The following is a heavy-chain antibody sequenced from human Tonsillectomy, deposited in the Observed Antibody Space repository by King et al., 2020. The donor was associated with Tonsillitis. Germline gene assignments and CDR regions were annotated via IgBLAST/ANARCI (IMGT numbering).Heavy chain of an antibody. J-gene: IGHJ4*02. CDR1: GFTFSSYA. V-gene: IGHV3-64D*06. CDR2: ISSNGGST. D-gene: IGHD1-26*01. Sequence: VQLVESGGGLVQPGGSLRLSCSASGFTFSSYAMHWVRQAPGKGLEYVSAISSNGGSTYYADSVKGRFTISRDNSKNTLYLQMSSLRAEDTAVYYCVEGRRGWPGRVGATNPHKNRFDYWGQGTLVTVSS. CDR3: VEGRRGWPGRVGATNPHKNRFDY.